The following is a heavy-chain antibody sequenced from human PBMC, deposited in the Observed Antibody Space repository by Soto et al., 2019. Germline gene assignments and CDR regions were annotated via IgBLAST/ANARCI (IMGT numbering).Heavy chain of an antibody. V-gene: IGHV1-24*01. J-gene: IGHJ5*02. CDR1: GYTLTELS. CDR2: FDPEDGET. D-gene: IGHD2-15*01. CDR3: ALLQGVQKDANWFDP. Sequence: ASVKVSCNVSGYTLTELSMHLVRQAPGKGLEWMGGFDPEDGETIYAQKFQGRVTMTEDTSTDTAYMELSSLRSEDTAVYYCALLQGVQKDANWFDPWGQGTLVTVSS.